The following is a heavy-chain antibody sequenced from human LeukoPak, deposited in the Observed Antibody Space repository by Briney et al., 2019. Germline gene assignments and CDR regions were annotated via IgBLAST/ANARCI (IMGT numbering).Heavy chain of an antibody. J-gene: IGHJ6*03. Sequence: SVEVSCKASGGTFSSYAISWVRQAPGQGLEWMGGIIPIFGTANYAQKFQGRVTITADESTSTAYMELTSLRSEDTAVYYCARQGEYYDFWSGYKKHYYYYYMDVWGKGTTVTVSS. D-gene: IGHD3-3*01. CDR1: GGTFSSYA. CDR3: ARQGEYYDFWSGYKKHYYYYYMDV. CDR2: IIPIFGTA. V-gene: IGHV1-69*13.